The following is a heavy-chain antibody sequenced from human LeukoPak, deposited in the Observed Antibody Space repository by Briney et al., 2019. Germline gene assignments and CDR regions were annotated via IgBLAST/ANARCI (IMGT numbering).Heavy chain of an antibody. CDR1: GGSFSGYY. V-gene: IGHV4-34*01. CDR2: INHSGST. D-gene: IGHD3-10*01. Sequence: SETLSLTCAVYGGSFSGYYWSWLRQPPGKGLEWIGEINHSGSTNYNPSLKSRVTISVDTSKNQFSLKLSSVTAADTAVYYCARSSRAVKGYYYYYMDVWGKGTTVTVSS. CDR3: ARSSRAVKGYYYYYMDV. J-gene: IGHJ6*03.